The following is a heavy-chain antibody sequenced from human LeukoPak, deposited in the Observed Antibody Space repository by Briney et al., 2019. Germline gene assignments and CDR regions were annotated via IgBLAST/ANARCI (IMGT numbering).Heavy chain of an antibody. D-gene: IGHD1-26*01. Sequence: ASVKVSCKASGYTLTSYDINWVRQATGQGLEWMGWMNPDSSNTGYAQKFQGRVTMTRNTSISTAYMELSSLRSEDTAVYYCARDSGSFPLDYWGQGTLVTVSS. J-gene: IGHJ4*02. CDR3: ARDSGSFPLDY. V-gene: IGHV1-8*01. CDR2: MNPDSSNT. CDR1: GYTLTSYD.